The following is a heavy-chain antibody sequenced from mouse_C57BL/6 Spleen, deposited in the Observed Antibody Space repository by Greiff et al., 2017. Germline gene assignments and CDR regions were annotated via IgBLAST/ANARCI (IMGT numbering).Heavy chain of an antibody. CDR1: GYAFSSSW. Sequence: VKLQESGPELVKPGASVKISCKASGYAFSSSWMNWVKQRPGKGLEWIGRIYPGDGDTNYNGKFKGKATLTADKSSSTAYMQLSSLTSEDSAVYFCARSSPLLRYVDYWGQGTTLTVSS. D-gene: IGHD1-1*01. CDR3: ARSSPLLRYVDY. V-gene: IGHV1-82*01. J-gene: IGHJ2*01. CDR2: IYPGDGDT.